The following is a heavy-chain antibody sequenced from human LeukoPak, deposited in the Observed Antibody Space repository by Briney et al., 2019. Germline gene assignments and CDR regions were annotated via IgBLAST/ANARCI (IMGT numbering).Heavy chain of an antibody. CDR1: GGSISTSY. Sequence: PSETLSLTCTVSGGSISTSYWSWIRQPPGKGLEWIGYIYYSGSINYKPSLKSRVTISVGTSKNQFSLKLSSVTAADTAVYYFARALQQERPPPLIGYYYMDVWGKGTTVTVSS. D-gene: IGHD1-1*01. CDR3: ARALQQERPPPLIGYYYMDV. V-gene: IGHV4-59*01. CDR2: IYYSGSI. J-gene: IGHJ6*03.